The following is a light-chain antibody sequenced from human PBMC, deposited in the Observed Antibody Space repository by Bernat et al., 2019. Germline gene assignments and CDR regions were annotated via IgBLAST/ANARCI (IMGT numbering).Light chain of an antibody. CDR1: QSISSG. J-gene: IGKJ1*01. CDR3: QQYNTYPWT. CDR2: KAS. Sequence: DIQMTQSPSTLSASVGDRVTITCRASQSISSGLAWYQQKPGKAPKLLIYKASSLQSGVPSRFSGSGSGTEFTLTINSLQPDDLATYYCQQYNTYPWTFGQGTKVEIK. V-gene: IGKV1-5*03.